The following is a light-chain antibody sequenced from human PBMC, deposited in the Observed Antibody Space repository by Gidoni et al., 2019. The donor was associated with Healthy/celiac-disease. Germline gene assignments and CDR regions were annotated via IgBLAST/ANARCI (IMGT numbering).Light chain of an antibody. CDR3: QSYDSSLSGSVV. CDR1: SSNIGAGSD. J-gene: IGLJ2*01. V-gene: IGLV1-40*01. CDR2: GNS. Sequence: QSVLTHPPSVSGAPGQRVTIPCTGGSSNIGAGSDVPWYQQLPGTAPKLLIYGNSNRPSGVPDRFSGSKSGTSASLATTGLQAEDEADYYCQSYDSSLSGSVVFGGGTKLTVL.